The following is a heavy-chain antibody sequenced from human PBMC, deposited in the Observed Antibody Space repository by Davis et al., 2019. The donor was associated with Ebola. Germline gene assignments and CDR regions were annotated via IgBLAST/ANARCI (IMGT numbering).Heavy chain of an antibody. CDR3: TTGLRRGYYDSRTAFDI. D-gene: IGHD3-22*01. J-gene: IGHJ3*02. CDR2: IRSKANSYAT. CDR1: GFTFSGSA. V-gene: IGHV3-73*01. Sequence: PGGSLRLSCAASGFTFSGSAMHWVRQASGKGLEWVGRIRSKANSYATAYAASVKGRFTISRDDSKNTAYLQMNSLKTEDTAVYYCTTGLRRGYYDSRTAFDIWGQGTMVTVSS.